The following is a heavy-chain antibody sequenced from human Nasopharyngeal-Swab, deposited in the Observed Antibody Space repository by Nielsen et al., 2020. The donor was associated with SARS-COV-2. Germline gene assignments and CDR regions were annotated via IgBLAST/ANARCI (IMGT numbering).Heavy chain of an antibody. CDR1: GFTFSSYA. D-gene: IGHD3-3*01. Sequence: GESLKISCAASGFTFSSYAMTWVRQAPGKGLEWVSAISAGGGSTYYADSVKGRFTISRDNAKNSFSLQMNSLRAEDTAVYYCARDGLDYDFWSAYFMDVWGQGTTVTVSS. CDR3: ARDGLDYDFWSAYFMDV. V-gene: IGHV3-23*01. J-gene: IGHJ6*02. CDR2: ISAGGGST.